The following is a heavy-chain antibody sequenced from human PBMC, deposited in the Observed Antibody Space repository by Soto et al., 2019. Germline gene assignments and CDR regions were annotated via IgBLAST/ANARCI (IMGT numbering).Heavy chain of an antibody. CDR3: ASAWSTGYAFDI. CDR1: GGSISSSSYY. D-gene: IGHD5-18*01. Sequence: SETLSLTCTVSGGSISSSSYYWGWIRQPPGKGLEWIGSIYYSGSTYYNPSLKSRVTISVDTSKNQFSLKLSSVTAADTAVYYCASAWSTGYAFDIWGQGTMVTVSS. V-gene: IGHV4-39*01. J-gene: IGHJ3*02. CDR2: IYYSGST.